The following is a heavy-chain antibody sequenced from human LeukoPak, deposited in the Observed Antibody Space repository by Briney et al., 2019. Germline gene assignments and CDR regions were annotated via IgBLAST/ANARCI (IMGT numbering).Heavy chain of an antibody. CDR2: ISDSGDGT. V-gene: IGHV3-23*01. Sequence: PGGSLRLSCAASGFTFTNYAMTWVRQAPGKGLEWVSAISDSGDGTYYADSVKDRFTISRDNSKNMLYLQMNSLRAEDTAIYYCAKFGSSSGTRYFDPWGQGTLVTVSS. CDR3: AKFGSSSGTRYFDP. D-gene: IGHD6-13*01. CDR1: GFTFTNYA. J-gene: IGHJ5*02.